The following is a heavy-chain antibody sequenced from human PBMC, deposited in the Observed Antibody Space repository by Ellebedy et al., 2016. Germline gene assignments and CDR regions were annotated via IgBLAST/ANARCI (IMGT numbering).Heavy chain of an antibody. Sequence: SETLSLTCTVSGGSISSSSYYWGWIRQPPGKGLEWIGSIYYSGSTYYNPSLKSRVTISVDTSKNQFSLKLSSVTAADTAVYYCAGPSMVRERYYYYGMDVWGQGTTVTVSS. D-gene: IGHD3-10*01. CDR3: AGPSMVRERYYYYGMDV. CDR2: IYYSGST. CDR1: GGSISSSSYY. J-gene: IGHJ6*02. V-gene: IGHV4-39*01.